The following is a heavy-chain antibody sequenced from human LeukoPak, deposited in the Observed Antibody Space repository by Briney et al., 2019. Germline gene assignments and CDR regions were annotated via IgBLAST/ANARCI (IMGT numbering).Heavy chain of an antibody. Sequence: GGSLRLSCAASGFTFSSYGMHWVRQAPGKGLEWVAVISYDGSNKYYADSVKGRFTISRDNSKNTPYLQMNSLRAEDTAVYYCAKDYSSSWYRYYYGMDVWGQGTTVTVSS. CDR2: ISYDGSNK. J-gene: IGHJ6*02. V-gene: IGHV3-30*18. CDR3: AKDYSSSWYRYYYGMDV. D-gene: IGHD6-13*01. CDR1: GFTFSSYG.